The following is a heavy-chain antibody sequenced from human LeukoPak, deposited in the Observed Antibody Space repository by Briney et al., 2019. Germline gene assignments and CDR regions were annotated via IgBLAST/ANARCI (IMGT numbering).Heavy chain of an antibody. D-gene: IGHD2-2*01. V-gene: IGHV3-48*01. CDR2: ISSSSSTI. Sequence: PGGSLRLSCAASGFTFSSYSMNWVRQAPGKGLEWVSYISSSSSTIYYADSVKGRFTISRDNAKNSLYLQMNSLRAEDTAVYYCAKDRVGHCSSTSCQYFDYWGQGTLVTVSS. CDR3: AKDRVGHCSSTSCQYFDY. CDR1: GFTFSSYS. J-gene: IGHJ4*02.